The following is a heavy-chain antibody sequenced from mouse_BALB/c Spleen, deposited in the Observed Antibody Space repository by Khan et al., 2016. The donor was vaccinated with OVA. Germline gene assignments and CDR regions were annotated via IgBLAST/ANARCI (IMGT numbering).Heavy chain of an antibody. J-gene: IGHJ3*01. CDR1: GLDFSGYW. V-gene: IGHV4-1*02. CDR2: INPDSSTI. D-gene: IGHD2-10*02. CDR3: ARPTYGKGFAY. Sequence: EVQLLESGGGLVQPGGSLKLSCAASGLDFSGYWMSWVRQAPGKGLEWIGEINPDSSTINYTPSLEDKFIISRDNAKNTLYLQMSKVRSEDTALEYGARPTYGKGFAYWGQGTLVTVSA.